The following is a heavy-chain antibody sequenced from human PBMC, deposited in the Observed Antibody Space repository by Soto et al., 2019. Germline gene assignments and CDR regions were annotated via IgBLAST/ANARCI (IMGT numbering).Heavy chain of an antibody. Sequence: PEGSLRLSCAASGFTFSSYARSWVRQAPGKGLEWVSAISGSGGSTYYADSVKGRFTISRDDSKNTLYLQMNSLRAEDTAVYYCAKCSSYCSGGSCYSFGYYYYMDVWGKGTTVTVSS. CDR2: ISGSGGST. V-gene: IGHV3-23*01. J-gene: IGHJ6*03. CDR1: GFTFSSYA. D-gene: IGHD2-15*01. CDR3: AKCSSYCSGGSCYSFGYYYYMDV.